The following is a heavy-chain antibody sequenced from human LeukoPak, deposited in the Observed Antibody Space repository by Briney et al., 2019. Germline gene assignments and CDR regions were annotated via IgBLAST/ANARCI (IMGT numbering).Heavy chain of an antibody. Sequence: GGSLRLSCAVSGLTFSNAWMNWVRQAPGKGLEWVSAISGSGGSTYYADSVKGRFTISRDNSKNTLYLQMNSLRAEDTAVYYGATGYCSGGSCYSLVYWGQGTLVTVSS. D-gene: IGHD2-15*01. CDR1: GLTFSNAW. V-gene: IGHV3-23*01. J-gene: IGHJ4*02. CDR2: ISGSGGST. CDR3: ATGYCSGGSCYSLVY.